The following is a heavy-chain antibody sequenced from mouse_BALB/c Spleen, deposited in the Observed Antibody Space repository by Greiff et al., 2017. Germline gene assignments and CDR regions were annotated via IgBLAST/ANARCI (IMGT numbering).Heavy chain of an antibody. CDR3: ARWNSEGYAMDY. V-gene: IGHV1-39*01. J-gene: IGHJ4*01. CDR2: INPYYGST. Sequence: VQLQQTGPELVKPGASVKISCKASGYSFTDYIMLWVKQSHGKSLEWIGNINPYYGSTSYNLKFKGKATLTVDKSSSTAYMQLNSLTSEDSAVYYCARWNSEGYAMDYWGQGTSVTVSS. CDR1: GYSFTDYI.